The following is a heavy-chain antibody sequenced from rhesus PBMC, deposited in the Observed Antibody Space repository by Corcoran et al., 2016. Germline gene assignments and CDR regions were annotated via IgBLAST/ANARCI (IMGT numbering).Heavy chain of an antibody. D-gene: IGHD5-30*01. Sequence: VTLKESGHALVKTTQNLTLTCTFSGFSTSPSGTGVGWTRQTPGKYLEWLASIYWKDSKYYSTSLKSRLTISKDTSKNQVVLTMTNMDPVDTATYYCARALRGYSGYSSGTFGYWGQGVLVTVSS. J-gene: IGHJ4*01. CDR1: GFSTSPSGTG. CDR2: IYWKDSK. V-gene: IGHV2-95*01. CDR3: ARALRGYSGYSSGTFGY.